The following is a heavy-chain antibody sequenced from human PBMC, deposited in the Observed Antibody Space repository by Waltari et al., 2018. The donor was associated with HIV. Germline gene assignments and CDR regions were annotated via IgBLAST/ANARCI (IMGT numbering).Heavy chain of an antibody. D-gene: IGHD1-1*01. J-gene: IGHJ4*02. CDR1: GGSISSSY. Sequence: QVQLQESGPGLVTPSETLSLTCTVSGGSISSSYWSWIRQPPGKGLEWIGYIYYSGSTNYNPSLKSRVTISVDTSKNQFSLKLSSVTAADTAVYYCARVWNDFPYFDYWGQGTLVTVSS. CDR2: IYYSGST. V-gene: IGHV4-59*01. CDR3: ARVWNDFPYFDY.